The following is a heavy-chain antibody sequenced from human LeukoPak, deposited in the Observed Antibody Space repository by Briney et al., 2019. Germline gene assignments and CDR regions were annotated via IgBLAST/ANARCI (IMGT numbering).Heavy chain of an antibody. CDR1: GFTFSSYG. Sequence: PGGSLRLSCAASGFTFSSYGMNWVRQAPGKGLEWVSYISSDSSPIYYADSVKGRFTISRDNAKNSLYLQMNSLRAEDTAVYYCARVKTYDSSGTDAFDIWGQGTMVTVSS. CDR2: ISSDSSPI. CDR3: ARVKTYDSSGTDAFDI. D-gene: IGHD3-22*01. J-gene: IGHJ3*02. V-gene: IGHV3-48*04.